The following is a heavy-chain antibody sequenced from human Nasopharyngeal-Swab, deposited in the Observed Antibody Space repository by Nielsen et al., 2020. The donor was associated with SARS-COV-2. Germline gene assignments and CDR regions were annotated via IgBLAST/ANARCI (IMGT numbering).Heavy chain of an antibody. CDR2: MYLRDSDT. CDR3: ATAYNGNYYWDY. CDR1: GYSFSSYW. Sequence: GESLKISCKGSGYSFSSYWIGWVRQMPGKGLEWMGIMYLRDSDTRYSPSFQGQVTISADKSISTAYLQWSSLKASDTAMYYCATAYNGNYYWDYWGQGTLDTVSS. J-gene: IGHJ4*02. D-gene: IGHD1-7*01. V-gene: IGHV5-51*01.